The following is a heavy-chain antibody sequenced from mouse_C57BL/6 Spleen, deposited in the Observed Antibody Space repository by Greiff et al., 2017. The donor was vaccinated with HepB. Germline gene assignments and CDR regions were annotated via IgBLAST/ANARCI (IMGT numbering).Heavy chain of an antibody. Sequence: EVQGVESGGGLVKPGGSLKLSCAASGFTFSSYAMSWVRQTPEKRLEWVATISDGGSYTYYPDNVKGRFTISRDNAKNNLYLQMSHLKSEDTAMYYCARDRELRSWGQGTTLTVSS. D-gene: IGHD3-2*02. CDR3: ARDRELRS. CDR1: GFTFSSYA. CDR2: ISDGGSYT. J-gene: IGHJ2*01. V-gene: IGHV5-4*01.